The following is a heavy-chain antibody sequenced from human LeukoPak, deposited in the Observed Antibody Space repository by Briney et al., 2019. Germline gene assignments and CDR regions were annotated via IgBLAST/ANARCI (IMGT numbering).Heavy chain of an antibody. CDR2: INHSGST. CDR3: AIGGYSSSSESDFDY. Sequence: SETLSLTCAVYGGSFSGYYWSWIRQPPGKGLEWIGEINHSGSTNYNPSLKSRVTISVDTSKNQFSLKLSSVTAADTAVYYCAIGGYSSSSESDFDYRGQGTLVTVSS. J-gene: IGHJ4*02. V-gene: IGHV4-34*01. D-gene: IGHD6-6*01. CDR1: GGSFSGYY.